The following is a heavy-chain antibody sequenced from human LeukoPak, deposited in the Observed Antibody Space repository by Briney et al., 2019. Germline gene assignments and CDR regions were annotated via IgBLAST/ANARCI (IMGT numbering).Heavy chain of an antibody. J-gene: IGHJ3*02. CDR1: GFTVSSNY. CDR3: ARGVTVIVPFHGAFDI. D-gene: IGHD3-22*01. CDR2: IYSGGST. Sequence: GGSLRLSCAASGFTVSSNYMSWVRQAPGKGLEWVSVIYSGGSTYYADSVKGRFTISRDNSRNTLYLQMHSLRAEDTAVYYCARGVTVIVPFHGAFDIRGQGTMVTVSS. V-gene: IGHV3-53*01.